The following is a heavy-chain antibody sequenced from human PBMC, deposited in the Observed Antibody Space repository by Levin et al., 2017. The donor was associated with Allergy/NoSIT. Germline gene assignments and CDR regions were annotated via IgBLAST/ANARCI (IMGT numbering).Heavy chain of an antibody. CDR3: ARAATSIPRAYYYDSSGYTYFDY. V-gene: IGHV4-31*03. J-gene: IGHJ4*02. Sequence: SETLSLTCTVSGGSISSGGYYWSWIRQHPGKGLEWIGYIYYSGSTYYNPSLKSRVTISVDTSKNQFSLKLSSVTAADTAVYYCARAATSIPRAYYYDSSGYTYFDYWGQGTLVTVSS. D-gene: IGHD3-22*01. CDR1: GGSISSGGYY. CDR2: IYYSGST.